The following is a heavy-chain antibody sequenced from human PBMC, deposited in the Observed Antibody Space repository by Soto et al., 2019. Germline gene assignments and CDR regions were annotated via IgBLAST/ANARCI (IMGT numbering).Heavy chain of an antibody. CDR1: GFTFGSYE. J-gene: IGHJ6*02. CDR2: ISSVGDTI. V-gene: IGHV3-48*03. Sequence: GGSLRLSCAASGFTFGSYEMNWVRQAPGKGLEWLSYISSVGDTIHYADSVKGRFTISRDNAKNSLFLHMNSLRAEDTAVYYCARCTTILRGVISSYGMDVWSQGTTVTAS. CDR3: ARCTTILRGVISSYGMDV. D-gene: IGHD3-10*01.